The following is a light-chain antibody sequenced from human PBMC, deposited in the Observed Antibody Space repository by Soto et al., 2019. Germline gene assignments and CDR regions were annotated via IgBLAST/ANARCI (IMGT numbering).Light chain of an antibody. V-gene: IGLV1-44*01. CDR3: AAWDDGLEGLL. J-gene: IGLJ2*01. CDR1: SSSIGRNP. CDR2: DDD. Sequence: QAVVTQPPSASGTPGQRVTVSCSGGSSSIGRNPVSWYQQLPGTAPKLVIYDDDERPSGVPDRFSGSRSGTSASLAISGLQSEDEADYYCAAWDDGLEGLLFGGGTKLTGL.